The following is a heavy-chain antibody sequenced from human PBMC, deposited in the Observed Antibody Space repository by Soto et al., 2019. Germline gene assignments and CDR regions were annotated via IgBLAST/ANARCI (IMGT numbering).Heavy chain of an antibody. Sequence: QITLKESGPTLVKPTQTLTLTCTFSGFSLTTSGVGVGWIRQPPGKALEWLALIYWDDDKRYSPSLNSRLTTPNDTAKIQAVRTMTNIDPVDTATQYGAHRGITAPGTNNWFDPWGQGTLVTVSS. V-gene: IGHV2-5*02. D-gene: IGHD6-13*01. J-gene: IGHJ5*02. CDR1: GFSLTTSGVG. CDR2: IYWDDDK. CDR3: AHRGITAPGTNNWFDP.